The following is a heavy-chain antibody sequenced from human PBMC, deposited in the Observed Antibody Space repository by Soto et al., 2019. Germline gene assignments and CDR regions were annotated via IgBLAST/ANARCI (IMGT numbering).Heavy chain of an antibody. V-gene: IGHV4-59*01. J-gene: IGHJ4*02. CDR1: GGSISSYY. D-gene: IGHD2-8*01. Sequence: SETLSLTCTVSGGSISSYYWSWIRQPPGKGLEWIGYIYYSGSTSYNPSLKSRVTISVDTSKNQFSLKLSSVTAADTAVYYCARRNGTFDFWGQGTLVTVYS. CDR3: ARRNGTFDF. CDR2: IYYSGST.